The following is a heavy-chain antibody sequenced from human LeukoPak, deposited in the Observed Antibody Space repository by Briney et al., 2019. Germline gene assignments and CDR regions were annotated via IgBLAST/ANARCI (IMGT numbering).Heavy chain of an antibody. Sequence: SVKVSCRASGGTFSSYAISWVRQAPGQGLEWMGGIIPIFGTTNYAQKFQGRVTITADKSTSTAYMELSGLRSEDTAVYYCARGDIVSGNWFDPWGQGTLVTVSS. CDR1: GGTFSSYA. D-gene: IGHD5/OR15-5a*01. J-gene: IGHJ5*02. CDR3: ARGDIVSGNWFDP. CDR2: IIPIFGTT. V-gene: IGHV1-69*06.